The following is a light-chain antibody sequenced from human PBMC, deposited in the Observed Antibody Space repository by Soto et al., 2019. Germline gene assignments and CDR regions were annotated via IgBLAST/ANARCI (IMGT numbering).Light chain of an antibody. CDR3: QQYDNWLT. V-gene: IGKV3-15*01. J-gene: IGKJ4*01. CDR1: QSVNTN. CDR2: GAS. Sequence: EIVLTQSPGTLSVSPGERATLSCRASQSVNTNLVWYQQKPGQAPRLLIYGASTRAAGIPARFSGSGSGTEFTLTINSLQSEDFAVYYCQQYDNWLTFGGGTKVDIK.